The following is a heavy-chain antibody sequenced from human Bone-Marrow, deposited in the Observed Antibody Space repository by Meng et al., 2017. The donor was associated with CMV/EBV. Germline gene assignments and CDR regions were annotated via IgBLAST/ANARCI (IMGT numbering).Heavy chain of an antibody. CDR1: GFTFSSYA. V-gene: IGHV3-23*01. J-gene: IGHJ5*02. CDR2: ISGSGGST. D-gene: IGHD4-23*01. Sequence: GESLKTSCAASGFTFSSYAMSWVRQAPGKGLEWVSAISGSGGSTYYADSVKGRFTISRDNAKNSLYLQMNSLRAEDTAVYYWARGRTVDWFDPWGQGPLVTVSS. CDR3: ARGRTVDWFDP.